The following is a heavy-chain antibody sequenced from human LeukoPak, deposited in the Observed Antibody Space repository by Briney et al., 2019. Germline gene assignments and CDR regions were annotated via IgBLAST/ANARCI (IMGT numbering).Heavy chain of an antibody. J-gene: IGHJ6*02. V-gene: IGHV4-59*08. CDR1: GGSISSYY. Sequence: SETLSLTCNVSGGSISSYYWSWIRQPPRKGLEWIGYIYYSGSTNYNPSLKSRVTISVDTSKNQFSLKLSSVTAADTAVYYCARQARYGMDVWGQGTTVTVSS. CDR2: IYYSGST. CDR3: ARQARYGMDV.